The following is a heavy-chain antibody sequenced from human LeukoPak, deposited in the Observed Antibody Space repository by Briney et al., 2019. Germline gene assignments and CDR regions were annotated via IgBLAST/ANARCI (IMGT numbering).Heavy chain of an antibody. CDR1: GYTFTSYD. V-gene: IGHV1-8*01. D-gene: IGHD3-10*01. CDR3: ARARGGTMVRGVISRYYYMDV. J-gene: IGHJ6*03. Sequence: GASVKVSCKASGYTFTSYDINWVRQATGQGLEWMGWMNPNSGNTGYAQKFQGRVTMTRNTSISTAYMELSSLRSEDTAVYYCARARGGTMVRGVISRYYYMDVWGKGTTVTISS. CDR2: MNPNSGNT.